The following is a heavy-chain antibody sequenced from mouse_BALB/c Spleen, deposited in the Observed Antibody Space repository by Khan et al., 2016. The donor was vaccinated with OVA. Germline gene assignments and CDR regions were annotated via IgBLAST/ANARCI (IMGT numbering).Heavy chain of an antibody. Sequence: QVQLKESGAELVRPGVSVKISCKGSGYTFTDFTMHWVRQSHAMSLEWIGVISTYYGHATYNQEFKDKATLTVDKSSSTAYMELARLTSEDSAIYYCTIGGGGTRFAYGGQGTLVTVSA. D-gene: IGHD1-3*01. CDR3: TIGGGGTRFAY. V-gene: IGHV1S137*01. J-gene: IGHJ3*01. CDR2: ISTYYGHA. CDR1: GYTFTDFT.